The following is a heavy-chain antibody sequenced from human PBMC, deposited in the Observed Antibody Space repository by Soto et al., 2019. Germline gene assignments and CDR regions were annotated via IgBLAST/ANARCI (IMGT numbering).Heavy chain of an antibody. CDR3: ASLSGGGQYSSSWYGAFDI. V-gene: IGHV5-51*01. CDR2: IYPGDSDT. J-gene: IGHJ3*02. D-gene: IGHD6-13*01. CDR1: GYSFTSYW. Sequence: PGESLKISCKGSGYSFTSYWIGWVRQMPGKGLEWMGIIYPGDSDTRYSPSFQGQVTISADKSISTAYLQWSSLKASDTAMYYCASLSGGGQYSSSWYGAFDIWGQGTMVTVSS.